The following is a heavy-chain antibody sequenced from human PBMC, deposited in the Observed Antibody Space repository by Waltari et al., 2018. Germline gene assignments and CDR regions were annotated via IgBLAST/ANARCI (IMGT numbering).Heavy chain of an antibody. V-gene: IGHV3-23*01. CDR3: AKAITRQQLAPH. J-gene: IGHJ1*01. CDR1: GFTFSSYA. D-gene: IGHD6-13*01. Sequence: EVQLLESGGGLVQPGGSLRLSCAASGFTFSSYAMSWFRQAPGKGLEWVSAISGSGGSTYYADSVKGRFTISRDNSKNTLYLQMNSLRAEDTAVYYCAKAITRQQLAPHWGQGTLVTVSS. CDR2: ISGSGGST.